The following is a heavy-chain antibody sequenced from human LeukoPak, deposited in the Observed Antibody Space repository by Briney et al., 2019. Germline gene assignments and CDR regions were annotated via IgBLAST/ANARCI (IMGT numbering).Heavy chain of an antibody. V-gene: IGHV1-18*01. D-gene: IGHD5-12*01. J-gene: IGHJ4*02. Sequence: ASVKVSCKASGYTFTNYDINWVRQATGQGLEWMGWISAYNGNTNYAQKVQGRVTMTTDTSTSTAYMELRSLRSDDTAVYYCARSPGYSAYAGEGYWGQGTLVTVSS. CDR3: ARSPGYSAYAGEGY. CDR1: GYTFTNYD. CDR2: ISAYNGNT.